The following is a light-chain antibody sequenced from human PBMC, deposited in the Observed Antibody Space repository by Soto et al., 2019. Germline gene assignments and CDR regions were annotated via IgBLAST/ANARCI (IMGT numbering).Light chain of an antibody. CDR1: QSITNY. V-gene: IGKV1-39*01. Sequence: DIQMTQSPSSLAASVGDRVTITCRASQSITNYLNWYQQKPGKAPNLLIYAASSLQSGVPSRFSGSGSGTDFILTISSLQPEDFATYYCQQSYITPWTFGQGTKVDNK. J-gene: IGKJ1*01. CDR2: AAS. CDR3: QQSYITPWT.